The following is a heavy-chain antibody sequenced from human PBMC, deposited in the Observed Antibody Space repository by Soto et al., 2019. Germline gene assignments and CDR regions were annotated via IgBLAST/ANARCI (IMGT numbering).Heavy chain of an antibody. CDR3: ARIESIARNWFDP. D-gene: IGHD6-13*01. Sequence: XESLKICWKCSGISFTNYWGSWVLQMPGKGLEWMGNIDPVDSYANYSPSFQGHVTFSVDTSISTAYLQWSSLKASDTAMYFCARIESIARNWFDPWGQRTLVTVSS. CDR2: IDPVDSYA. J-gene: IGHJ5*02. CDR1: GISFTNYW. V-gene: IGHV5-10-1*01.